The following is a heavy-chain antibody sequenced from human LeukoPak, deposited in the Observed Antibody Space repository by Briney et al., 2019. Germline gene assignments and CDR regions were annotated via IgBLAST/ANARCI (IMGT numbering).Heavy chain of an antibody. CDR2: ISGSGIST. CDR3: AMASKITLVRGDFDY. V-gene: IGHV3-23*01. Sequence: GGSVRLSCAASGFTFSNYALSWVRQAPGKGLEWVSAISGSGISTYYADSVKGRFTISRDNSKNTLYLQMSSLRAEDTAVYHCAMASKITLVRGDFDYWGQGTLVTVSS. D-gene: IGHD3-10*01. J-gene: IGHJ4*02. CDR1: GFTFSNYA.